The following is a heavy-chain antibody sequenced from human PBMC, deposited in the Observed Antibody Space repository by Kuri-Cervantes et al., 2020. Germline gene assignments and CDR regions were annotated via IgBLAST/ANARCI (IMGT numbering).Heavy chain of an antibody. Sequence: GESLKISCAASGFTFDDYAMHWVRQAPGKGLEWVSAISGSGGSTYYADSVKGRFTISRDNSKNTLYLQMNSLRAEDTAVYYCEMYSSGWFLGFDYWGQGTLVTVSS. J-gene: IGHJ4*02. CDR3: EMYSSGWFLGFDY. CDR1: GFTFDDYA. D-gene: IGHD6-19*01. CDR2: ISGSGGST. V-gene: IGHV3-23*01.